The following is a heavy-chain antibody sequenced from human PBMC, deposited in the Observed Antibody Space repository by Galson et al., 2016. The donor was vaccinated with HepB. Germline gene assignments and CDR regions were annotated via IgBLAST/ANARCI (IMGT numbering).Heavy chain of an antibody. CDR3: ARGGGYCTSTSCYGVPFDI. CDR1: GASISSDY. Sequence: SETLSLTCTVSGASISSDYWSWIRQPPGKGLEWIGYIFYSGTTSYNPSLKSRVTISEDMSKNQFSLKLTSVTAADTAVYYCARGGGYCTSTSCYGVPFDIWGQGTMVTVSS. D-gene: IGHD2-2*01. J-gene: IGHJ3*02. CDR2: IFYSGTT. V-gene: IGHV4-59*12.